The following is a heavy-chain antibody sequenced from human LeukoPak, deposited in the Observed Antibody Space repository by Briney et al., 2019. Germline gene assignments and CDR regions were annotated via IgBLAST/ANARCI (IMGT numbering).Heavy chain of an antibody. CDR2: INTDGSST. CDR1: GFTFSSYW. CDR3: ARDRQEIWFGELLNGMDV. V-gene: IGHV3-74*01. J-gene: IGHJ6*02. D-gene: IGHD3-10*01. Sequence: QPGGSLRLSCAASGFTFSSYWMHWVRQAPGKGLVWVSRINTDGSSTSYADSVKGRFTISRDNAKNTLYLQMNSLRAEDTAVYYCARDRQEIWFGELLNGMDVWGQGTTVTVSS.